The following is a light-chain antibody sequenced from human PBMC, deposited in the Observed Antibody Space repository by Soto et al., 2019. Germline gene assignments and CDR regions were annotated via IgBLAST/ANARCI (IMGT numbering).Light chain of an antibody. CDR1: SSNIGAGYD. J-gene: IGLJ2*01. CDR3: LSFDSSLRVV. V-gene: IGLV1-40*01. CDR2: GNT. Sequence: QSVLTQPPSVSGAPGQRVTISCTGSSSNIGAGYDVHWYQQLPGRAPKLIIYGNTNRPSGVPDRFSGSKSGTSASLAITGIQAEDEADYYCLSFDSSLRVVFGGGTKLTVL.